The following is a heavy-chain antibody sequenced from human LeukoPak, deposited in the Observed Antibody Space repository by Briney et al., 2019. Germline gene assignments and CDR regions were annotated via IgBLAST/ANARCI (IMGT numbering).Heavy chain of an antibody. J-gene: IGHJ4*02. D-gene: IGHD3-3*01. CDR3: AREAWRPYLDY. CDR1: GFLFRAYA. V-gene: IGHV3-23*01. CDR2: ITITDGGA. Sequence: GGSLRLSCEASGFLFRAYAMSWVRQAPGKGLEWLSAITITDGGAYYIDAVKGRFTMSRDNSKNTLYLQMNSLRAEDTAVYYCAREAWRPYLDYWGQGTPVTVSS.